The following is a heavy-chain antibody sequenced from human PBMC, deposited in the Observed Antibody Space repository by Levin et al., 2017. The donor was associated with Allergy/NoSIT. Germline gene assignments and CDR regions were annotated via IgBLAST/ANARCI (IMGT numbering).Heavy chain of an antibody. D-gene: IGHD3-10*01. CDR1: GFTVSSNY. Sequence: GGSLRLSCAASGFTVSSNYMSWVRQAPGKGLEWVSLIYSTGNTYYADSVKGRFTISRDISKNTLYLQMNSLRAEDTAVYYCAGSHIAWCNPWGRGTLVTVSS. CDR2: IYSTGNT. CDR3: AGSHIAWCNP. J-gene: IGHJ5*02. V-gene: IGHV3-53*01.